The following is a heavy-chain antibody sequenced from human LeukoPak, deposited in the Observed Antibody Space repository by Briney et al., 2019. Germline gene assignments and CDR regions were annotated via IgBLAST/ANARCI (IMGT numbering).Heavy chain of an antibody. CDR2: IYYSGST. J-gene: IGHJ4*02. CDR1: GGSISSYY. V-gene: IGHV4-59*08. CDR3: ARHAPEYYYDSRGYYGSDFDY. D-gene: IGHD3-22*01. Sequence: SETLSLTCTVCGGSISSYYWSWIRQPPGKGLEWIGYIYYSGSTNYNPSLKSRVTISVDTSKNQFSLKLSSVTAADTAVYYCARHAPEYYYDSRGYYGSDFDYWGQGTLVTVSS.